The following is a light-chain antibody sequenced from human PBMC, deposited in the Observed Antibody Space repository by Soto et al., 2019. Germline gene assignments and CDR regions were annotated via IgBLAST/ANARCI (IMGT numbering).Light chain of an antibody. CDR1: QTISTW. V-gene: IGKV1-5*01. Sequence: DIQMTQSPSTLSACVGDRVTITCRASQTISTWLAWYQHKPGKAPNLLIYDASTLMSGVPSRFSGSGSGTEFTLTISSLQPGDFATYYCQQSETYPLTFGQGTRLEIK. CDR2: DAS. CDR3: QQSETYPLT. J-gene: IGKJ5*01.